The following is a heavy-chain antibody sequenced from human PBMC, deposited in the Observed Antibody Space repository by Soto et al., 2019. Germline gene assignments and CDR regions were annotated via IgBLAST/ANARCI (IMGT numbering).Heavy chain of an antibody. V-gene: IGHV4-30-4*01. Sequence: PSETLSLTCSVSGGSISSGYYYWSWIRQPPGKGLEWIGNIYYSGNTYYNPSLKSRLIISIDTSKNQFSLKVGSVTAADTAVYYCARDQTEIVVPSRPLDYWGQGTLVTVSS. D-gene: IGHD3-22*01. J-gene: IGHJ4*02. CDR2: IYYSGNT. CDR3: ARDQTEIVVPSRPLDY. CDR1: GGSISSGYYY.